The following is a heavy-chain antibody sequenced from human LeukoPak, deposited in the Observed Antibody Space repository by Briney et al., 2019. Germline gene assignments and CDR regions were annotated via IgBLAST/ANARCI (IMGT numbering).Heavy chain of an antibody. CDR1: GFTFSKAW. D-gene: IGHD1-14*01. CDR3: ARDPGRAYGMDV. J-gene: IGHJ6*02. CDR2: ISSSSSYI. Sequence: PGGSLRLSCAASGFTFSKAWMSWVRQAPGKGLEWVSSISSSSSYIYYADSVKGRFTISRDNAKNSLNLQMNSLRAEDTAVYYCARDPGRAYGMDVWGQGTTVTVSS. V-gene: IGHV3-21*01.